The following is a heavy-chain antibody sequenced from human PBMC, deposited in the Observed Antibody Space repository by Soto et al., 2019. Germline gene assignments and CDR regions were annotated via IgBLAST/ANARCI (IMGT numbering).Heavy chain of an antibody. CDR1: GFTFSSYG. CDR3: ASPAAYGDLDAFDI. J-gene: IGHJ3*02. Sequence: GGSLRLSCAASGFTFSSYGMHWVRQAPGKGLEWVAVIWYDGSNKYYADSVKGRFTISRDNSKNTLYLQMNSLRAEDTAVYYCASPAAYGDLDAFDIWGQGTMVTVSS. CDR2: IWYDGSNK. D-gene: IGHD4-17*01. V-gene: IGHV3-33*01.